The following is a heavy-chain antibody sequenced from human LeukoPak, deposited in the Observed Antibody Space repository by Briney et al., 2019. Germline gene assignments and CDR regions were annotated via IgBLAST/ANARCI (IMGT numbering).Heavy chain of an antibody. V-gene: IGHV1-18*01. J-gene: IGHJ2*01. CDR1: GYTFTSYG. CDR2: ISAYNGNT. D-gene: IGHD5-24*01. Sequence: ASVKVSCKAFGYTFTSYGISWVRQAPGQGLEWMGWISAYNGNTNYAQRLQGRVTLTTDTSTSTAYMELRSLRSDDTAVYYCARDHPLSVPTSPDWYFDLWGRGTLVTVSS. CDR3: ARDHPLSVPTSPDWYFDL.